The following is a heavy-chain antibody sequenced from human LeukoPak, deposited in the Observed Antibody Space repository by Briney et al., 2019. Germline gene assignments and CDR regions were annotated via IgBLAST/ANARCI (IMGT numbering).Heavy chain of an antibody. J-gene: IGHJ4*02. V-gene: IGHV1-2*06. CDR3: ARDYCSSTSCLFDY. CDR1: GYTFTGYH. Sequence: GASVKVSCTASGYTFTGYHMHWVRQAPGQGLEWMGRINPNSGDTNYAQKFQGRVTMTRDTPISTAYMELSRLRSDDTAVYYCARDYCSSTSCLFDYWGQGTPVTVSS. CDR2: INPNSGDT. D-gene: IGHD2-2*01.